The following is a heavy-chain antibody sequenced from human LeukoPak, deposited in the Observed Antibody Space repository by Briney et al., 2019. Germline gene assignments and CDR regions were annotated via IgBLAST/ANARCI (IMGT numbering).Heavy chain of an antibody. J-gene: IGHJ4*02. V-gene: IGHV1-18*04. CDR1: GYTFTGYY. CDR2: ISVYNVNT. D-gene: IGHD5-12*01. CDR3: ARDYSGYDGFDY. Sequence: GASVTVSCKASGYTFTGYYMHWVRQATGQGLEWLGWISVYNVNTNYAQKLQGRVTMTTDTSTSTVYMELRSLRSDDTAVYYCARDYSGYDGFDYWGQGTLVTVSS.